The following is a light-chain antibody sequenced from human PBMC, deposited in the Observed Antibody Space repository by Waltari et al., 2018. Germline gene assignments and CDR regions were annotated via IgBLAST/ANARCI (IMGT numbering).Light chain of an antibody. V-gene: IGKV1-27*01. CDR2: AAS. CDR1: QGISNY. J-gene: IGKJ1*01. CDR3: QKYNSAPWT. Sequence: DSQMTQSPSSLSAYVGDRVTITCRASQGISNYLAWYQQKSGTVPKLLIYAASTLQSGVPSRFSGSGSGTDFTLTISSLQPEDVATYYCQKYNSAPWTFGQGTKVEIK.